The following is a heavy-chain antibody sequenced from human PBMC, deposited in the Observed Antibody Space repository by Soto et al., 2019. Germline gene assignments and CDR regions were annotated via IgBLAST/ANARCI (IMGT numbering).Heavy chain of an antibody. V-gene: IGHV1-69*02. CDR1: GGTFSSYT. J-gene: IGHJ6*03. CDR3: ASLGDTTYYYYYYMDV. CDR2: IIPILGIA. D-gene: IGHD4-17*01. Sequence: GASVKVSCKASGGTFSSYTISWVRQAPGQGLEWMGRIIPILGIANYAQKFQGRVTITADKSTSTAYMELSSLRSEDTAVYYCASLGDTTYYYYYYMDVWGKGTTVTVSS.